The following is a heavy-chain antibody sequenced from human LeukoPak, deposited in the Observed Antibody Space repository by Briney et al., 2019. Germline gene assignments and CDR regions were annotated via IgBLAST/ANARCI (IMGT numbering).Heavy chain of an antibody. CDR2: INHSGST. CDR3: ARVSGNYGSGSYLDY. J-gene: IGHJ4*02. CDR1: GGSFSGYY. Sequence: SETLPLTCAVYGGSFSGYYWSWIRQPPGKGLEWTGEINHSGSTNYNPSLKSRVTISVDTSKNQFSPKLSSVTAADTAVYYCARVSGNYGSGSYLDYWGQGTLVTVSS. V-gene: IGHV4-34*01. D-gene: IGHD3-10*01.